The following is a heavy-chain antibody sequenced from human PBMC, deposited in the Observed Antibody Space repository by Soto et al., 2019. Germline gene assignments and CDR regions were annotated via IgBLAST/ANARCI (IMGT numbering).Heavy chain of an antibody. J-gene: IGHJ6*02. V-gene: IGHV1-3*01. CDR2: INAGNGNT. CDR1: GYTFTSYA. Sequence: ASVKVSCKASGYTFTSYAMHWVRQAPGQRLEWMGWINAGNGNTKYSQKFQGRVTITRDTSASTAYMELSSLRSEDTAVYYCARDNIPDYDDYGNYYYVLDVWSQGTTVTGSS. CDR3: ARDNIPDYDDYGNYYYVLDV. D-gene: IGHD4-17*01.